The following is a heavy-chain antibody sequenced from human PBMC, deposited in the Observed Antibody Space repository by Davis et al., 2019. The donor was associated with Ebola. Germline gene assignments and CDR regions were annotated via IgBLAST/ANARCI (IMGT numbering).Heavy chain of an antibody. D-gene: IGHD3-3*01. J-gene: IGHJ6*04. V-gene: IGHV3-48*01. CDR3: AKSGLSFGVVKYHYGMDV. Sequence: GGSLRLSCSSSGFTFSSYSMNWVRQVPGKGLEWISYISTSSNTIHYADAVKGRFTISRDNSRNSLYLQMHSLRSEDTAVYYCAKSGLSFGVVKYHYGMDVWGKGTTVTVSS. CDR1: GFTFSSYS. CDR2: ISTSSNTI.